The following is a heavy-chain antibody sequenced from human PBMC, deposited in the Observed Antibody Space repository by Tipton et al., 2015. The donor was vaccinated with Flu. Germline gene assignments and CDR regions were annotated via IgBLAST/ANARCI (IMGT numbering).Heavy chain of an antibody. Sequence: QLVQSGAEVKKPGESLKISCKGSGSRFISYWIAWVRQMPGKGLEWMGIIYPDDSDTKYSPSFQGQVTFSADKSLNTAYLQWSSLKASDTAIYYCVRQNCGGYCYPDFWGQGTLVTVSS. CDR3: VRQNCGGYCYPDF. D-gene: IGHD2-21*02. CDR1: GSRFISYW. J-gene: IGHJ4*02. CDR2: IYPDDSDT. V-gene: IGHV5-51*03.